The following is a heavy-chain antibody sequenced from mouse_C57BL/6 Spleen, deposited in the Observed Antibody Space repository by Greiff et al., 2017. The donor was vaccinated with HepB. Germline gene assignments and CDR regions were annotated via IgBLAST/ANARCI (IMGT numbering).Heavy chain of an antibody. J-gene: IGHJ3*01. D-gene: IGHD1-1*01. CDR1: GYTFTDHT. CDR3: ATPSYYYGSSNGFAY. Sequence: VQLQQSDAELVKPGASVKISCKVSGYTFTDHTIHWMKQRPEQGLEWIGYIYTRDGSTKYNEKFKGKATLTADKSSSTAYMQLNSLTSEDSEVYFCATPSYYYGSSNGFAYWGQGTLVTDAA. CDR2: IYTRDGST. V-gene: IGHV1-78*01.